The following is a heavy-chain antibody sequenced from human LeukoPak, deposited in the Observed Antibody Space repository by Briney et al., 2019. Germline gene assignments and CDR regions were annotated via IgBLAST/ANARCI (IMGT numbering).Heavy chain of an antibody. V-gene: IGHV1-69*02. CDR2: IIPILGIA. CDR1: GGTFNSYT. J-gene: IGHJ4*02. Sequence: SVKVSCKASGGTFNSYTISWVRQAPGQGLEWMGRIIPILGIANYAQKFQGRVTITADKSTSTAYMELSSLRSEDTAVYYCARGIDSSGVDYWGQGTLVPVSS. D-gene: IGHD6-19*01. CDR3: ARGIDSSGVDY.